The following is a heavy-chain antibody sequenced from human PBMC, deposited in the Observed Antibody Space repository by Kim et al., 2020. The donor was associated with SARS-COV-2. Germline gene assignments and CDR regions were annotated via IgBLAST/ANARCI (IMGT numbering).Heavy chain of an antibody. D-gene: IGHD6-13*01. CDR2: ISSSSSTI. CDR1: GFTFSSYS. CDR3: ARDPRDSWFPNYYYYMDV. Sequence: GGSLRLSCAASGFTFSSYSMNWVRQAPGKGLEWVSYISSSSSTIYYADSVKGRFTISRDNAKNSLYLQMNSLRDEDTAVYYCARDPRDSWFPNYYYYMDVWGKGTTVTVSS. J-gene: IGHJ6*03. V-gene: IGHV3-48*02.